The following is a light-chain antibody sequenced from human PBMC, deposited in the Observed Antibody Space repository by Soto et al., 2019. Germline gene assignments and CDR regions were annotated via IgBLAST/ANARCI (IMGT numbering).Light chain of an antibody. CDR3: QQYYSYPRNT. V-gene: IGKV1-8*01. CDR1: QGISSY. J-gene: IGKJ2*01. Sequence: IQMTQSPSSFSASTGDRVTITCRASQGISSYLAWYQQKPGKAPKLLIYAASTLQSGVPSRFSGSGSGTDFTLTISCLQSEDFATYYCQQYYSYPRNTFGQGTKVDIK. CDR2: AAS.